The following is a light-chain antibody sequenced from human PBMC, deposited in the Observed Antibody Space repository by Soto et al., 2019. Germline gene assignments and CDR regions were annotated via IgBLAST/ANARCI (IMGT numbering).Light chain of an antibody. J-gene: IGLJ2*01. V-gene: IGLV1-47*02. Sequence: QSVLTQPPSASGTPGQRVTISCSGSSSNIGSNYVYLYYHLPGTAPKLLIYSNNNRPSGVPDRVSGSKSGTSASLAISGLRPEDEADYYCAAWEDSLSVVVFGGGTKLTVL. CDR2: SNN. CDR1: SSNIGSNY. CDR3: AAWEDSLSVVV.